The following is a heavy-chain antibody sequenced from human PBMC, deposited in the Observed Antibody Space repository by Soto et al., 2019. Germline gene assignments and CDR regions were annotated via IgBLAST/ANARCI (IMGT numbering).Heavy chain of an antibody. J-gene: IGHJ4*02. V-gene: IGHV4-39*01. CDR2: IYYSVST. CDR3: ESHRGYYYDSSGAYAVDY. D-gene: IGHD3-22*01. Sequence: QLQLQESGPGLVKPSETLSLTCNVSGGSIRSSSDYWACILQPPGTGLEWIWSIYYSVSTYYNPSLKSRVTISVDTSKNQFSLKLSSVTAADTAVYYCESHRGYYYDSSGAYAVDYWGQGTLVTVSS. CDR1: GGSIRSSSDY.